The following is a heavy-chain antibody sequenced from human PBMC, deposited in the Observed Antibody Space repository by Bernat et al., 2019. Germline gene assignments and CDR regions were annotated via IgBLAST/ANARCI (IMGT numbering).Heavy chain of an antibody. V-gene: IGHV3-30-3*01. CDR1: GFTFSRYA. J-gene: IGHJ4*02. CDR2: ISYDGSNK. D-gene: IGHD3-9*01. CDR3: ARVTADDILTVSCDY. Sequence: CAASGFTFSRYAIHWVRHAPGKVLEGVAVISYDGSNKYYANYVKGRLTISRDNSKNTLYLQMNSLRDEDTDVYYCARVTADDILTVSCDYGGQGNLV.